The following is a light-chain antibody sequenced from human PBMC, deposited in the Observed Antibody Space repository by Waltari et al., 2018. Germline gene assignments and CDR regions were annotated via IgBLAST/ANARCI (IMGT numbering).Light chain of an antibody. CDR2: GAS. CDR3: QQYGSSPWT. Sequence: EIVLTQSPGTLSLSPGERATLSCRASQSVSSSYLAWYQQKPVQAPRLRIYGASSRATGIPDRFSGSGSGADFSLSISRLGPEDFAVYYCQQYGSSPWTFGQGTKVEIK. V-gene: IGKV3-20*01. J-gene: IGKJ1*01. CDR1: QSVSSSY.